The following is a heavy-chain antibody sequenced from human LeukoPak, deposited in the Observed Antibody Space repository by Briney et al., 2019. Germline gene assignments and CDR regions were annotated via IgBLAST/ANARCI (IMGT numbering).Heavy chain of an antibody. CDR2: ISGSGDST. Sequence: GGSLRLSCAASGFTFSSYAMSWVRQAPGKGLEWVSGISGSGDSTYYADSVKGRFTTSRDNPKNTLYLQMSSLRAEDTAVYYCAKIIVVLPSTISNPYYFDYWGQGTLVTVSS. D-gene: IGHD2-2*02. CDR1: GFTFSSYA. J-gene: IGHJ4*02. V-gene: IGHV3-23*01. CDR3: AKIIVVLPSTISNPYYFDY.